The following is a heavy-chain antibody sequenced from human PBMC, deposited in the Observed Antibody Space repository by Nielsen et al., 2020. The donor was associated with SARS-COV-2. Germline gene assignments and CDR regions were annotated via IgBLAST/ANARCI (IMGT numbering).Heavy chain of an antibody. CDR2: IYYSGNT. CDR3: ARERVGGITIFGVVTRYGMDV. V-gene: IGHV4-39*07. CDR1: GGSIMRSRHY. D-gene: IGHD3-3*01. Sequence: SETLSLTCTVSGGSIMRSRHYWGWVRQPPGKGLEWIGNIYYSGNTYYNPSLKSRVTISVDTSKNQFSLKLSSVTAADTALYYCARERVGGITIFGVVTRYGMDVWGQGTTVTVSS. J-gene: IGHJ6*02.